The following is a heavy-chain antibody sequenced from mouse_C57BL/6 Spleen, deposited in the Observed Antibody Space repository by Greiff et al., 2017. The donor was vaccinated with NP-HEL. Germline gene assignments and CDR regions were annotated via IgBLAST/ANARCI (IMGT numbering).Heavy chain of an antibody. D-gene: IGHD1-1*01. J-gene: IGHJ1*03. CDR3: ARHEEGYYYGSTWYFDV. Sequence: VQLQQSGAELVKPGASVKLSCKASGYTFTEYTIHWVKQRSGQGLEWIGWFYPGSGSIKYNEKFKDKATLTADKSSSTVYMELSRFTSEDSAVYFCARHEEGYYYGSTWYFDVWGTGTTVTVSS. V-gene: IGHV1-62-2*01. CDR2: FYPGSGSI. CDR1: GYTFTEYT.